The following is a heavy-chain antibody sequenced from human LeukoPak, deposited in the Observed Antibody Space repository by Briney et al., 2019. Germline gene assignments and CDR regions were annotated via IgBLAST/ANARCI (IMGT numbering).Heavy chain of an antibody. J-gene: IGHJ6*02. D-gene: IGHD5-18*01. V-gene: IGHV3-21*01. CDR2: ISSSSSYI. Sequence: PGGSLRLSCAASGFTFSSYSMNWVRQAPGKGLEWVSSISSSSSYIYYADSVKGRFTISRDNAKNSLYLQMNSLRAEDTAVYYCARIRSYGPSTGYYYYGMDVWGQGTTVTVSS. CDR1: GFTFSSYS. CDR3: ARIRSYGPSTGYYYYGMDV.